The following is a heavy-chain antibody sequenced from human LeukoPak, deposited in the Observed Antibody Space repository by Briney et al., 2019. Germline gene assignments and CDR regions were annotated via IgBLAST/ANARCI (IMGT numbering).Heavy chain of an antibody. CDR2: INPNSGNT. CDR1: GYTFTDYY. J-gene: IGHJ4*02. Sequence: ASVKVSCRASGYTFTDYYMHWVRQAPGQGLEWMGWINPNSGNTNHAQNFQGGVTLTRDTSISTAYMELSSLRSDDSAVYYCAGEYCSGGSCRQGFDYWGQGTLVTVSS. D-gene: IGHD2-15*01. V-gene: IGHV1-2*02. CDR3: AGEYCSGGSCRQGFDY.